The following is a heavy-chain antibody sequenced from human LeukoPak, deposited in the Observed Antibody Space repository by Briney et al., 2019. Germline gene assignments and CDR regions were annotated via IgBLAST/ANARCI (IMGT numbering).Heavy chain of an antibody. D-gene: IGHD6-19*01. Sequence: GSLRLSFATSGFTLRKYRMHWVRPAPGKGPGLVSRISSDESITSYADSVKGRFTISRDNAKNTLFLQMNGLRAEDTAVYYCARVSLSSGCLSNWGQGTLVTVSS. CDR2: ISSDESIT. V-gene: IGHV3-74*01. CDR3: ARVSLSSGCLSN. J-gene: IGHJ4*02. CDR1: GFTLRKYR.